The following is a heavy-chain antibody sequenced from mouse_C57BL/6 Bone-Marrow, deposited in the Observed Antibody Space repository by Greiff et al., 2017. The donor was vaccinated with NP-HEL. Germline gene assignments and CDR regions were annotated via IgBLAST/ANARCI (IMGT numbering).Heavy chain of an antibody. D-gene: IGHD2-2*01. V-gene: IGHV1-15*01. CDR1: GYTFTDYE. Sequence: VQRVESGAELVRPGASVTLSCKASGYTFTDYEMHWVKQTPVHGLEWIGAIDPETGGTAYNQKFKGKAILTADKSSSTAYMELRSLTSEDSAVYYCTRRVTFDYWGQGTTLTVSS. CDR2: IDPETGGT. J-gene: IGHJ2*01. CDR3: TRRVTFDY.